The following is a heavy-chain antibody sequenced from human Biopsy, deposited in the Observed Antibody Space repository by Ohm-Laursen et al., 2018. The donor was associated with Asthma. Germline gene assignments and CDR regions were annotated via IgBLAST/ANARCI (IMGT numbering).Heavy chain of an antibody. Sequence: SLRLSCAASGFTFGNFWMSWGRQTPGKGLEWVATMNGDGSQKSYVDSVTGRFTISRDNSKNSLHLEMNSLRAEDTAVYFCARFVQAEGGVFWGQGARVTVSS. CDR1: GFTFGNFW. J-gene: IGHJ4*02. D-gene: IGHD2-15*01. CDR2: MNGDGSQK. CDR3: ARFVQAEGGVF. V-gene: IGHV3-7*01.